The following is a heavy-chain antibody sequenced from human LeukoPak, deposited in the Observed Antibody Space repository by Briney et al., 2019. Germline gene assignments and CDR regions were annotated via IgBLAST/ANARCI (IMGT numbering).Heavy chain of an antibody. J-gene: IGHJ4*02. D-gene: IGHD4-17*01. CDR2: IYLRGNT. V-gene: IGHV4-4*02. CDR1: GGSITSSNW. Sequence: PSEALSLTCTVSGGSITSSNWWTWVRQPPGKGLEWVGEIYLRGNTNYNPSLESRVSISVDESKTQLSLRLESVTAADTAVYYCARGTITTVTDSWGPGTLVTVSS. CDR3: ARGTITTVTDS.